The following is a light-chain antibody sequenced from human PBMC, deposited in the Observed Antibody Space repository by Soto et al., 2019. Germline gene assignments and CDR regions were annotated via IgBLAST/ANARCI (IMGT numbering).Light chain of an antibody. CDR3: QQYENSPIT. Sequence: EIVLTQSPGILPLSPGERASLSCGASQSITSSFLAWYQQKPGQAPRLLIYGASSRATGIPDRFSGTGSETDFTLTINRLEPEDFAVYYCQQYENSPITFGQGTRLEI. CDR2: GAS. J-gene: IGKJ5*01. CDR1: QSITSSF. V-gene: IGKV3-20*01.